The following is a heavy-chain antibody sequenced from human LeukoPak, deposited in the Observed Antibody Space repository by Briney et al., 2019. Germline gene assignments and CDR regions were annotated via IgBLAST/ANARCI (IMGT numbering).Heavy chain of an antibody. Sequence: ASVKVSCKASGGTFSSYAISWVRQAPGQGLEWMGRIIPILGIANYAQKFQGRVTITADKSTSTAYMELSSLRSEDTAVYYCAREFSSTSRAKDYWGQGILVTVSS. V-gene: IGHV1-69*04. CDR2: IIPILGIA. CDR1: GGTFSSYA. D-gene: IGHD2-2*01. CDR3: AREFSSTSRAKDY. J-gene: IGHJ4*02.